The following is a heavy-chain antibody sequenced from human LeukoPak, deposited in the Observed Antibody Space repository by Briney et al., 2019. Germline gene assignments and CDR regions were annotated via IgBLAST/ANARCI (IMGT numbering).Heavy chain of an antibody. V-gene: IGHV3-9*01. CDR2: IGWNSDRI. J-gene: IGHJ4*02. CDR1: GFTFDDYA. CDR3: AKAGGSGSYYNHMDY. D-gene: IGHD3-10*01. Sequence: GGSLRLSCAASGFTFDDYAMHWVRQAPGKGLEWVSGIGWNSDRIGYADSAKGRLTISRDNAKNSLYLQMNSLRAEDTALYYCAKAGGSGSYYNHMDYWGQGTLVTVSS.